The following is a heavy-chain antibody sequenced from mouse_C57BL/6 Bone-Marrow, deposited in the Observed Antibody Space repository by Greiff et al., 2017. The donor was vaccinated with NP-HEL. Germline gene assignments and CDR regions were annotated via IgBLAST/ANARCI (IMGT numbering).Heavy chain of an antibody. J-gene: IGHJ1*03. D-gene: IGHD1-1*01. CDR2: ISSGSSTI. V-gene: IGHV5-17*01. Sequence: EVMLVESGGGLVKPGGSLKLSCAASGFTFSDYGMHWVRQAPEKGLEWVAYISSGSSTIYYADTVKGRFTISRDNAKNTLFLQMTSLRSEDTAMYYCATGYYGSSSLTWYFDVWGTGTTVTVSS. CDR3: ATGYYGSSSLTWYFDV. CDR1: GFTFSDYG.